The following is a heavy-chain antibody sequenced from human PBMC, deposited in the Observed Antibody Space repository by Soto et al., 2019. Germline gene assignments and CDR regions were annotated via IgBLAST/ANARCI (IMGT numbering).Heavy chain of an antibody. J-gene: IGHJ6*02. Sequence: GESLKISCKGSGYSFTSYWISWVRQMPGKGLEWMGRIDPSDSYTNYSPSFQGHVTISADKSISTAYLQWSSLKASDTAMYYCVRLGGGLRFLEWLPRYYYYYYGMDVWGQGTTVTVSS. CDR2: IDPSDSYT. D-gene: IGHD3-3*01. CDR3: VRLGGGLRFLEWLPRYYYYYYGMDV. CDR1: GYSFTSYW. V-gene: IGHV5-10-1*01.